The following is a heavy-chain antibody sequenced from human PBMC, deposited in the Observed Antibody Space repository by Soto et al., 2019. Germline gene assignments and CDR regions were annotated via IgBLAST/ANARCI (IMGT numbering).Heavy chain of an antibody. CDR1: GGSITTGGYY. J-gene: IGHJ4*02. CDR2: RYYSEST. Sequence: PSETLSLTCTVSGGSITTGGYYWSWIRQLPGKGLEWIGHRYYSESTYYNPSLKSRVSISLDTSKNQFSLKLSFVTAADTAMYYCARTKCSGGSCYSWSLDYWGQGTPVNVS. CDR3: ARTKCSGGSCYSWSLDY. V-gene: IGHV4-31*03. D-gene: IGHD2-15*01.